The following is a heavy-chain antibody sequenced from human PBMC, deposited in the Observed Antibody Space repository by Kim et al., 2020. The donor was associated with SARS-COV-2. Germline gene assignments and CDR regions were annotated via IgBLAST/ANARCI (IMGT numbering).Heavy chain of an antibody. Sequence: GGSLRLSCTTSGFTFTGYAMSWVRQASGKGLEWVSSIDGSDGTTYYVDSVRGRFTISRDNSKNTLYLQMTTLRADDAAVYYCLKGGWGSIWDYWGQGNLV. V-gene: IGHV3-23*01. D-gene: IGHD2-21*01. CDR3: LKGGWGSIWDY. CDR2: IDGSDGTT. J-gene: IGHJ4*02. CDR1: GFTFTGYA.